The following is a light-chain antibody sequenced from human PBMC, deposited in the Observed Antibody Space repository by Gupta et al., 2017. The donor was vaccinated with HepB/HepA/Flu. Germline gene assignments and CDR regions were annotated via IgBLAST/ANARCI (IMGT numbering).Light chain of an antibody. CDR2: WAS. J-gene: IGKJ1*01. Sequence: DIVMTQSPDSLAVSLGERANINCKSSQSVLYRSNNKNYLAWYQQKPGQPPKLLIFWASTRESGVPDRVSGSGSGTDFTLTISSLQAEDVAVYYCQQYYSTPLTFGQGTKVEI. CDR1: QSVLYRSNNKNY. CDR3: QQYYSTPLT. V-gene: IGKV4-1*01.